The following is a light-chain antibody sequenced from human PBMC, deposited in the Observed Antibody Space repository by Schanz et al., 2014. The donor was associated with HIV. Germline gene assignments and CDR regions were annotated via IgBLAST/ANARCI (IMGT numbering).Light chain of an antibody. CDR1: QGLSNY. CDR3: QQSYSIPYT. J-gene: IGKJ2*01. Sequence: TQSPSSLSASVGDRLTISCRASQGLSNYLNWFQQRPGKAPKLLIYAATTLQSGVPSRFTGTGSGTDFTLTISSLQPEDFATYYCQQSYSIPYTFGQGTKVEIK. CDR2: AAT. V-gene: IGKV1-39*01.